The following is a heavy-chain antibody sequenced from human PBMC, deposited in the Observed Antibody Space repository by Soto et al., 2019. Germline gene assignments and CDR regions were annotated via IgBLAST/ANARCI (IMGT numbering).Heavy chain of an antibody. Sequence: PSETLSLTCAVYGGSFSGYYWSWIRQPPGKGLEWIGEINHSGSTNYNPSLKSRVTISVDTSKNQFSLKLSSVTAADTAVYYCARGGDSGYYDAFDIWGQGTMVTVSS. V-gene: IGHV4-34*01. D-gene: IGHD5-12*01. CDR2: INHSGST. J-gene: IGHJ3*02. CDR1: GGSFSGYY. CDR3: ARGGDSGYYDAFDI.